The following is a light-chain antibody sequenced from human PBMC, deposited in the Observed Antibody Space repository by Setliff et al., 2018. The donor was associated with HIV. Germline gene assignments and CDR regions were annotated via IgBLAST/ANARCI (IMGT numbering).Light chain of an antibody. CDR2: EVS. J-gene: IGLJ1*01. CDR3: CSYAGSSTYV. Sequence: LTQPASVSGSPGQSITLSCTGTSSDVGSYNLVSWYQHHPGKAPKLMIYEVSKRPSGVSNRFSGSKSGNTASLTISGLQAEDEADYYCCSYAGSSTYVFGTGTKV. V-gene: IGLV2-23*02. CDR1: SSDVGSYNL.